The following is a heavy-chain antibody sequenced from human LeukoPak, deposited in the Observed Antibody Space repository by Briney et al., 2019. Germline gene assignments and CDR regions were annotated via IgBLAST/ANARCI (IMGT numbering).Heavy chain of an antibody. J-gene: IGHJ3*02. CDR3: ARRSSGYDAFDI. CDR2: IYYSGST. Sequence: PSETLSLTCTVSGGSISSHYWSWIRQPPGKGLEWIGYIYYSGSTNYNPSLKSRVTISVDTSKNQFSLKLSSVTAADTAVYYCARRSSGYDAFDIWGQGTMVTVSS. V-gene: IGHV4-59*08. CDR1: GGSISSHY. D-gene: IGHD3-22*01.